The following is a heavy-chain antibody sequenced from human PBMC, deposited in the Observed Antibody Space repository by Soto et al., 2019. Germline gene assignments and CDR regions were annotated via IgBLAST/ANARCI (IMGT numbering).Heavy chain of an antibody. CDR3: ARDQYDFRSGSCYYAMEV. CDR1: GGSVSSGSHY. CDR2: IYYTGST. V-gene: IGHV4-61*01. J-gene: IGHJ6*02. Sequence: QVQLQESGPGLVKPSETLSLTCTVSGGSVSSGSHYWSWIRQTPAKGLEWIGYIYYTGSTNYNPYLEGRVSMSVDTSRDQVSLRLRSVTRADTAVYYCARDQYDFRSGSCYYAMEVWGQGTKVTVSS. D-gene: IGHD3-3*01.